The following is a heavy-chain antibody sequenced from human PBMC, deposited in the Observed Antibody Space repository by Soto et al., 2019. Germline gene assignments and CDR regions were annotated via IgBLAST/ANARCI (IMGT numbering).Heavy chain of an antibody. CDR3: ATLYCSTSSCQLDY. Sequence: ASVKVSCKASGYTFTLYRITGVVQAALRGRDGMGWISTDNGNTNYAQKLQGRVTMTTDTSTKTAYMELRSLRSDDTAVYYCATLYCSTSSCQLDYWGQGTLVTVSS. D-gene: IGHD2-2*01. CDR1: GYTFTLYR. CDR2: ISTDNGNT. V-gene: IGHV1-18*01. J-gene: IGHJ4*02.